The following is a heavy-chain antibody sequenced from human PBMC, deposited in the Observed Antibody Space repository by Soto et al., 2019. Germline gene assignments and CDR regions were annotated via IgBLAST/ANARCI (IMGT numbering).Heavy chain of an antibody. J-gene: IGHJ4*02. V-gene: IGHV3-23*01. Sequence: EVQLLESGGGLVQPGGSLRLSCAPSGFIFSNYAMSWVRQARGKGLEWVSAISGSGVDTYYTESVKGRFTISRDNFKNTLYLQMNSLRAEDTAVYYCAKDTGRGGGSVFDYWGQGTLVTVSS. CDR2: ISGSGVDT. CDR3: AKDTGRGGGSVFDY. D-gene: IGHD2-15*01. CDR1: GFIFSNYA.